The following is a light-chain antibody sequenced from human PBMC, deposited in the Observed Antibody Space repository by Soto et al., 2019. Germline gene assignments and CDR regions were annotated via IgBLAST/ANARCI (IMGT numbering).Light chain of an antibody. V-gene: IGLV2-11*01. CDR3: CSYAGSPRYV. CDR2: DVS. CDR1: SSDVGTYKY. Sequence: QSALTQPRSVSGSLGQSVTISCTGTSSDVGTYKYVSWYQQHPGKAPKVMIYDVSERPSGVPDRFSGSKSGNTASLTISWLQAEDEADYYCCSYAGSPRYVLGTGTKVTVL. J-gene: IGLJ1*01.